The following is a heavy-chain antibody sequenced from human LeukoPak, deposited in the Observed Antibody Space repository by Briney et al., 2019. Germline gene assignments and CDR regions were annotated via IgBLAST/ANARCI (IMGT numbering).Heavy chain of an antibody. V-gene: IGHV3-33*01. CDR3: AGWGDNKILDY. Sequence: GRSLRLSCVASGFTFSSHGMHWVRQVPGKGLEWVAVIWYDASNKYYVDSVKGRLTISRDNSKNTLYLQMNSLRAEDTAVYYCAGWGDNKILDYWSQGTLVTVSS. CDR1: GFTFSSHG. J-gene: IGHJ4*02. CDR2: IWYDASNK. D-gene: IGHD3-16*01.